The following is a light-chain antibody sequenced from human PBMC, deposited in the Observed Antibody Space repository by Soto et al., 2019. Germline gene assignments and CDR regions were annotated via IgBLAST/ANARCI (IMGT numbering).Light chain of an antibody. J-gene: IGLJ3*02. CDR2: KTN. CDR3: ASWDDRLNIWV. V-gene: IGLV1-44*01. Sequence: QSVLTQPPSASGNPGQTVTISCSGSSANLARNSVNWYQQFPGTAPKLLIHKTNQRPSGVPDRFSGSKSGTSASLVITGLQSEDEGDYYCASWDDRLNIWVFGGGTKLTVL. CDR1: SANLARNS.